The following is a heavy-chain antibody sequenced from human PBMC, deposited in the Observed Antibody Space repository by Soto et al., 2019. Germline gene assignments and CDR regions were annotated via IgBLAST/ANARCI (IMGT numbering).Heavy chain of an antibody. V-gene: IGHV1-69*13. D-gene: IGHD6-19*01. CDR1: GGTFSSYA. Sequence: ASVKVSCKASGGTFSSYAISWVRQAPGQGLEWMGGIIPIFGTANYAQKFQGRVTITADESTSTAYMELSSLRSEDTAVYYCARERGIAVADSPDNTYYYYYGMDVWGQGTTVTVSS. CDR2: IIPIFGTA. J-gene: IGHJ6*02. CDR3: ARERGIAVADSPDNTYYYYYGMDV.